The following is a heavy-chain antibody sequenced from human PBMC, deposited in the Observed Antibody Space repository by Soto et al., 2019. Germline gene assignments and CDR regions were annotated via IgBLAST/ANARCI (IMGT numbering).Heavy chain of an antibody. Sequence: QVQLQQWGAGLLKPSETLSLTCAVYGGSFSGYYGSWIRQPPGKGREWIGEINHSGSTNYNPSLKSRVTISVDTSKNQFSLKLSSVTAADTAVYYCARGAYGSGSYQSKRYNWFDPWGQGTLVTVSS. CDR2: INHSGST. V-gene: IGHV4-34*01. J-gene: IGHJ5*02. CDR3: ARGAYGSGSYQSKRYNWFDP. CDR1: GGSFSGYY. D-gene: IGHD3-10*01.